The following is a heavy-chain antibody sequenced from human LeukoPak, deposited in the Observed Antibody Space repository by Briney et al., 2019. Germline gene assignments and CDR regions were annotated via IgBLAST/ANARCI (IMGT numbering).Heavy chain of an antibody. CDR3: ARDAGSRGIDY. Sequence: GASVKVSCRTSGYTFTSYGISWVRQAPGQGLEWMGWISAYNGNTNFAQKLQGRVTMTTETSTSTVYMELRSLRSDGTAVYYCARDAGSRGIDYWGQGTLVTVSS. J-gene: IGHJ4*02. V-gene: IGHV1-18*01. D-gene: IGHD3-16*01. CDR1: GYTFTSYG. CDR2: ISAYNGNT.